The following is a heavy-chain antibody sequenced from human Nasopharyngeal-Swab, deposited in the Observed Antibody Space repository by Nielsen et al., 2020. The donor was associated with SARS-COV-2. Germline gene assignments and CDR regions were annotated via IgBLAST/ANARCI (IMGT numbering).Heavy chain of an antibody. CDR1: GFPFHDYT. CDR3: AKAQIVTMIAVGFMDV. D-gene: IGHD3-22*01. Sequence: GGSLRLSCAASGFPFHDYTRYWVRQIPGECLEWVSLIRRDGDYIYYAESVKGRFTISRENIHNSLYLQMNSLRSEDTALYDCAKAQIVTMIAVGFMDVWGKGTTVTVSS. V-gene: IGHV3-43*01. CDR2: IRRDGDYI. J-gene: IGHJ6*03.